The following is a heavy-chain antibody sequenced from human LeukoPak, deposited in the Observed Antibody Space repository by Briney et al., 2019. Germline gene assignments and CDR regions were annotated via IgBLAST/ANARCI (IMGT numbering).Heavy chain of an antibody. CDR3: ASRSGSFSDALDI. CDR2: IHYSEST. V-gene: IGHV4-59*08. J-gene: IGHJ3*02. CDR1: GGSIGGYD. D-gene: IGHD3-10*01. Sequence: SETLSLTCTVSGGSIGGYDWRWIRQPPGKGLEWIGYIHYSESTKYNPSLKSRVTMSVDTSKNQFSLKLSSVTAADTAVYYCASRSGSFSDALDIWGQGTLVTVSS.